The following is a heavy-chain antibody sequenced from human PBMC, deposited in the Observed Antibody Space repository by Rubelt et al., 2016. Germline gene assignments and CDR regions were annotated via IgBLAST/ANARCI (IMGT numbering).Heavy chain of an antibody. Sequence: VQLVESGGRVVRPGGSLTLSCAASGFTFSSFGMHWVRHAPGRGLEWVAVISYEGRTQHYADSVKGRFTISRDSSKNTLYLQVDSLRVDDTAVYYCARDRTSISPGGIDYWGQGTLVTVSS. CDR1: GFTFSSFG. CDR3: ARDRTSISPGGIDY. D-gene: IGHD2-2*01. J-gene: IGHJ4*02. CDR2: ISYEGRTQ. V-gene: IGHV3-30*03.